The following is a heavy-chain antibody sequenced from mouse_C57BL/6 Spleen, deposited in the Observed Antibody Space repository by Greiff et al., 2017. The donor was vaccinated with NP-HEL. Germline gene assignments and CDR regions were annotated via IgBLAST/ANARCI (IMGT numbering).Heavy chain of an antibody. CDR1: GYTFTSYW. V-gene: IGHV1-52*01. J-gene: IGHJ2*01. CDR3: AREGSYYGSLYFDY. CDR2: IDPSDSET. D-gene: IGHD1-1*01. Sequence: QVQLQQPGAELVRPGSSVKLSCKASGYTFTSYWMHWVKQRPIQGLEWIGNIDPSDSETHYNQKFKDKATLTVDKSSSTAYMQLSSLTSEDSAVYYCAREGSYYGSLYFDYWGQGTTLTVSS.